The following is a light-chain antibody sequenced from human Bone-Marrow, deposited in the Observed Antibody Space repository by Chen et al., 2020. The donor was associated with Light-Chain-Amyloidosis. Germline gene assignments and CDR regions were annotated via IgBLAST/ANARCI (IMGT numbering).Light chain of an antibody. J-gene: IGLJ1*01. CDR1: ISDVGADNH. CDR3: SSYTITNPLV. V-gene: IGLV2-14*01. Sequence: QSALTQPASVSGSPGQSITISCTGTISDVGADNHVSWYQQHPDKAPKLLIYEVTNRPSWAPDRFSGSKSVNTASLTISGLPTEDEADYFCSSYTITNPLVFGSATRGPVL. CDR2: EVT.